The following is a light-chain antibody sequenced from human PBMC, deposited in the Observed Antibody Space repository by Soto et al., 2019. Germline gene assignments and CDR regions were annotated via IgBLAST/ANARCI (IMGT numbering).Light chain of an antibody. CDR2: AAS. J-gene: IGKJ4*02. CDR1: HSIDTY. CDR3: QESYSTPQ. Sequence: DIQMTQSPSSLSASVGDRVTLTCRSSHSIDTYLSWYQQKPGKAPKLLIYAASTLQTGVPSRFSGSGSGTDFTLTISSLQPEDFATYYCQESYSTPQFGGGTKVQIK. V-gene: IGKV1-39*01.